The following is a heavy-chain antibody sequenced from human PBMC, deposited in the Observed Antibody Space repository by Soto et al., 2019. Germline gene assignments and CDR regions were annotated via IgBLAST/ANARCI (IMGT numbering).Heavy chain of an antibody. CDR1: GFTFSSYE. D-gene: IGHD5-18*01. V-gene: IGHV3-48*03. CDR2: ISSSGSTI. CDR3: ARDRIKLWYGSYYFYGMDV. Sequence: PGGSLRLSCAASGFTFSSYEMNWVRQAPGKGLEWVSYISSSGSTIYYADSVKGRFTISRDNAKNSLYLQMNSLRAEDTAVYYCARDRIKLWYGSYYFYGMDVWGQGTTVTVSS. J-gene: IGHJ6*02.